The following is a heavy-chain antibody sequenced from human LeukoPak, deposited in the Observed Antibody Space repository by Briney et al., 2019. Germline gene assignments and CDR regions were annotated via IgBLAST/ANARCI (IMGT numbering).Heavy chain of an antibody. CDR3: AKDLGNCGGDCYSGDY. CDR1: GFTFSSYG. J-gene: IGHJ4*02. CDR2: ISYDGSNK. Sequence: GGSLRLSCAASGFTFSSYGMHWVRQAPGKGLEWVAVISYDGSNKYYADSVKGRFTISRDNSKNTLYLQMNSLRAEDTAVYYCAKDLGNCGGDCYSGDYWGQGTLVTVSP. D-gene: IGHD2-21*02. V-gene: IGHV3-30*18.